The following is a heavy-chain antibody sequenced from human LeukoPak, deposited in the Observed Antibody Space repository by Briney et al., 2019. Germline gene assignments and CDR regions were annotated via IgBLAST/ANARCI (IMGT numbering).Heavy chain of an antibody. D-gene: IGHD2-21*02. V-gene: IGHV3-33*01. J-gene: IGHJ1*01. CDR1: GFTLSSYG. CDR2: IWYDGRNK. CDR3: ARGCDGDCYGYLQH. Sequence: GRSLRLSRVSCGFTLSSYGMHWVRQAPGKGREGVAVIWYDGRNKYYGDSVKGRFTISRDNSKNTLYLQMNSLRAEDTAVYYCARGCDGDCYGYLQHWGQGTLVTVSS.